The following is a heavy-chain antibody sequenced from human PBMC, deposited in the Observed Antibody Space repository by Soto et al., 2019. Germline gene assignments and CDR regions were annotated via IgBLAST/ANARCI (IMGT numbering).Heavy chain of an antibody. CDR1: GGTFSSYT. J-gene: IGHJ1*01. CDR2: IVPIVDTS. V-gene: IGHV1-69*12. CDR3: VRLAAIPGYPDN. D-gene: IGHD5-12*01. Sequence: QVQLVQSGAEVRQPASSVKVSCKTSGGTFSSYTISWVRQAPGQGLEWMGGIVPIVDTSTYAQKFQGRVTITAYESTSTVYMELSSLRSDDTAVPYCVRLAAIPGYPDNWGQCFLVTVS.